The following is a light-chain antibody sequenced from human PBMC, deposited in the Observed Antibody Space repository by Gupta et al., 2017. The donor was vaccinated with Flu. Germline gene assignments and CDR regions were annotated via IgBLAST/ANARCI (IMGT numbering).Light chain of an antibody. CDR2: GEH. CDR1: GLRNYY. J-gene: IGLJ3*02. V-gene: IGLV3-19*01. CDR3: NSRDINGDHVV. Sequence: SSVLTQDSAVSVALGQTVTITCQGDGLRNYYASWHQQKPGQAPLLVMYGEHNRPSGIPDRFSGSSSGDTASLTITGAQAGDEADYYCNSRDINGDHVVFGGGTKVTVL.